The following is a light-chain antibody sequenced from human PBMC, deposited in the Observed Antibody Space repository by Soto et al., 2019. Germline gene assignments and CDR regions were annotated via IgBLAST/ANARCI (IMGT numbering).Light chain of an antibody. Sequence: DIQMTQSPSSLSAYVGDRVTLTCRASQRISNYLNWYQQKPGQAPRLLIYSSSTLQSGVPSRFSGSGSGTDFALTISSLQPEDFATYYCQQSHTNPIPLGQGTRLEIK. CDR3: QQSHTNPIP. CDR1: QRISNY. V-gene: IGKV1-39*01. CDR2: SSS. J-gene: IGKJ5*01.